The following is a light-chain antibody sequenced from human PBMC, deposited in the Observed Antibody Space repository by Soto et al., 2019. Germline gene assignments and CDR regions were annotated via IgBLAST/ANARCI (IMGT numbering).Light chain of an antibody. CDR1: QSISCL. CDR3: AQYNSFIWT. Sequence: DIQMTQSPSTLSASVGDRVTIICRASQSISCLLAWYQQKPGKAPKLLISKSSNLDSGVPSRVSGSGSGASYNLTISSLHPADFAAYYGAQYNSFIWTFGLGTKVYIK. V-gene: IGKV1-5*03. CDR2: KSS. J-gene: IGKJ1*01.